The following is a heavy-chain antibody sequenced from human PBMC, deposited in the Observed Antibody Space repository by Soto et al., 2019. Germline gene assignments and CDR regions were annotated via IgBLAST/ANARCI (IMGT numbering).Heavy chain of an antibody. D-gene: IGHD3-16*01. CDR1: GDSISSGDYY. J-gene: IGHJ4*02. Sequence: SETLSLTCTVSGDSISSGDYYWSWIRQPPGKGLEWIGCIYYSGSTYYNPSLKSRVTISVDTSKNQFSLKLSSVTAADTAVYYCARGGGLMHLFDYWGQGTLVTVSS. CDR3: ARGGGLMHLFDY. V-gene: IGHV4-30-4*01. CDR2: IYYSGST.